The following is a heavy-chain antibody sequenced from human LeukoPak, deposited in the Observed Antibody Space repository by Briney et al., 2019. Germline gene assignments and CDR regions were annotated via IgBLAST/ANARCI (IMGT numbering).Heavy chain of an antibody. V-gene: IGHV3-23*01. J-gene: IGHJ4*02. D-gene: IGHD6-13*01. CDR2: ISAGGGST. CDR1: GLTFSDYS. CDR3: AKDAAGPEY. Sequence: GGSLRLSCAASGLTFSDYSMTWVRQSPGKGLFWVSGISAGGGSTYYADSVKGRPTISRDNSRNTLYLQMNSLRAEDTAVYYCAKDAAGPEYWGQGTLVTVSS.